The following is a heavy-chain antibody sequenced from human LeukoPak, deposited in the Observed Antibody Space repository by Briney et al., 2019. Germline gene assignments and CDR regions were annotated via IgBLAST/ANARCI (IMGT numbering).Heavy chain of an antibody. Sequence: TANYAQKFQGRVTITADESTSTAYMELSSLRSEDTAVYYCARVVVVPAARADGYYYGMDVWGQGTTVTVSS. CDR3: ARVVVVPAARADGYYYGMDV. D-gene: IGHD2-2*01. V-gene: IGHV1-69*01. CDR2: TA. J-gene: IGHJ6*02.